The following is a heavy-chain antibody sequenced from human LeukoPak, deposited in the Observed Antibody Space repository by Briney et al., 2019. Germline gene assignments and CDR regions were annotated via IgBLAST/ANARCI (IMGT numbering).Heavy chain of an antibody. V-gene: IGHV1-2*02. J-gene: IGHJ4*02. CDR2: INPNSGGT. CDR3: ARRKGDYGGNPIDY. Sequence: ASVKVSCKASGYTFTGYYMHWVRQAPGQGLEWMGWINPNSGGTNYAQKFQGRVTMTRDTSISTAYMELSRLRSDDTAVYYCARRKGDYGGNPIDYWAREPWSPSPQ. CDR1: GYTFTGYY. D-gene: IGHD4-23*01.